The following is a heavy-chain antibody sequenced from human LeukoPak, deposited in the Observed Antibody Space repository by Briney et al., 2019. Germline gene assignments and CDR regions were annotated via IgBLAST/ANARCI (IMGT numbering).Heavy chain of an antibody. V-gene: IGHV4-59*12. J-gene: IGHJ3*02. D-gene: IGHD3-3*01. CDR1: GGSISSYY. CDR3: ARDKLGVVDAFDI. Sequence: PSETLSLTCTVSGGSISSYYWSWIRQPPGKGLEWIGYIYYSGSTKYNPSLKSRVTISVDTSKNQFSLKLSPVTAADTAVYYCARDKLGVVDAFDIWGQGTMVTVSS. CDR2: IYYSGST.